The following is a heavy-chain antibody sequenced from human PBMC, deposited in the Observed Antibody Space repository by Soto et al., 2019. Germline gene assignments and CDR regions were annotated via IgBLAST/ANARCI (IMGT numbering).Heavy chain of an antibody. V-gene: IGHV2-5*02. CDR1: GFSLSTSGVG. Sequence: QITLKESGPPLVKPTQTLTLTCTFSGFSLSTSGVGVGWIRQPPGKALEWLALIYWDDDKRYSPSLNSRLTITKDTSKNQVVLTMTNLDPVDTATYYCAQGEVGAWGTWGQGTMVTVSS. J-gene: IGHJ3*01. CDR2: IYWDDDK. D-gene: IGHD1-26*01. CDR3: AQGEVGAWGT.